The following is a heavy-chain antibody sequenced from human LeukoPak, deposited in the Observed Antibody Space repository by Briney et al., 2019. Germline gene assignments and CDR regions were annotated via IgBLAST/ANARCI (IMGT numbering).Heavy chain of an antibody. J-gene: IGHJ4*02. CDR3: AREGPFYYFAS. CDR2: VVGNGGTT. CDR1: GFTFTTYT. V-gene: IGHV3-64*02. Sequence: GGSLRLSCAASGFTFTTYTIHWIRQAPGKGLEYVSAVVGNGGTTYYADSVRGRFTISRDNSKNTVYLQMGSLRAEDTAVYYWAREGPFYYFASGGREPLVTFP. D-gene: IGHD3-3*01.